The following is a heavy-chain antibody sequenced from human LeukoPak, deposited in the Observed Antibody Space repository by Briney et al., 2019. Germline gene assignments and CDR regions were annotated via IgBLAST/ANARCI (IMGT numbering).Heavy chain of an antibody. CDR1: GGSFSGYY. CDR2: INHSGST. D-gene: IGHD2-8*01. Sequence: SETLSLTCAVYGGSFSGYYWSWIRQPPGKGLEWIGEINHSGSTNYNPSLKSRVTISVDTSKNQFSLKLSSVTAAGTAVYYCARAVSPRFVDYWGQGTLVTVSS. CDR3: ARAVSPRFVDY. J-gene: IGHJ4*02. V-gene: IGHV4-34*01.